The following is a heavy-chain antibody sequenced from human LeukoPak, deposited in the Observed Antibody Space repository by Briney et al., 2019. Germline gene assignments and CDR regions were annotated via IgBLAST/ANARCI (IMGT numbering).Heavy chain of an antibody. CDR2: INQDGGEK. J-gene: IGHJ4*02. D-gene: IGHD3-22*01. CDR3: ATYYYDSSGCND. Sequence: PGGSLRLSCAASGFTFSDSWMTWVRQAPGKGLEWVANINQDGGEKFYVDSVKGRFTISRDNAKNSLYLQMNGLRAEDTAVYYCATYYYDSSGCNDWGQGTLVTVSS. CDR1: GFTFSDSW. V-gene: IGHV3-7*05.